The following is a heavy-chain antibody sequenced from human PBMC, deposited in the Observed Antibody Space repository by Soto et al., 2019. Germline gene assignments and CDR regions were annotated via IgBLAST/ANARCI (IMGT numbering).Heavy chain of an antibody. CDR1: AASIRSYN. CDR3: ASSAGHAGDFFCYNGMDV. Sequence: PSDTLSPTCSVSAASIRSYNWHSIRQPPGQGLECIGYVYTSDYNRHSSFLKSRVTIAVDTSKSQLYLRLNSVTAADTAVYNCASSAGHAGDFFCYNGMDVWGQGTTVTVSS. D-gene: IGHD3-10*01. J-gene: IGHJ6*02. CDR2: VYTSDYN. V-gene: IGHV4-4*08.